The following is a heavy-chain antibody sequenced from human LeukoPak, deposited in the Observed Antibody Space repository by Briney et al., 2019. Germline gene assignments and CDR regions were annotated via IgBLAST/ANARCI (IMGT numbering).Heavy chain of an antibody. D-gene: IGHD6-19*01. CDR1: GGSISSYY. V-gene: IGHV4-4*07. CDR3: AGNQRLVRSSVAYYFDY. Sequence: SETLSLTCTVSGGSISSYYWGWIRQPAGKGLEWIGRIYTSGSTNYNPSLKSRVTMSVDTSKNQFSLKLSSVTAADTAVYYCAGNQRLVRSSVAYYFDYWGQGTLVTVSS. J-gene: IGHJ4*02. CDR2: IYTSGST.